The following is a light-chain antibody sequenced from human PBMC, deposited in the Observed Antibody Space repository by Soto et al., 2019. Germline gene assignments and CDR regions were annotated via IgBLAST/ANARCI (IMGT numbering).Light chain of an antibody. CDR1: QSVSSN. J-gene: IGKJ1*01. CDR3: QQYNNRRT. V-gene: IGKV3-15*01. Sequence: GMTQSPDTLSVSPGERATLSCRASQSVSSNLAWYQQQPGQAPRLLIYGASTRATGIPARCSGSGSGTEFTIIISSLQSEDLPVYCRQQYNNRRTFGQGTKVDI. CDR2: GAS.